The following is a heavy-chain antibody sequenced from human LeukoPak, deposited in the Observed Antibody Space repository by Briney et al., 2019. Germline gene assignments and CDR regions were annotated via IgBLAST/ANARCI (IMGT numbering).Heavy chain of an antibody. CDR3: ARGTYYDFWSGYYHDAFDI. V-gene: IGHV3-53*01. D-gene: IGHD3-3*01. Sequence: GGSLRLSCAAPGFTVSSNYMSWVRQAPGKGLEWVSVIYSGGSTYYADSVKGRFTIPRDNSKNTLYLQMNSLRAEDTAVYYCARGTYYDFWSGYYHDAFDIWGQGTMVTVSS. CDR2: IYSGGST. CDR1: GFTVSSNY. J-gene: IGHJ3*02.